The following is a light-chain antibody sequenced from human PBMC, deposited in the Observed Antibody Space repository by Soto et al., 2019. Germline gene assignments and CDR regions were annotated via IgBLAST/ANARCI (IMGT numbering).Light chain of an antibody. CDR3: QQSYSTPWT. Sequence: DIQMTQSPSSLSASVGDRVTITCRANQSTSSYLNWYQQKPGKAPKLLIYAASSLQSGVPSRFSGSGSGTDFTLTISSLHPEDFATYYCQQSYSTPWTFGQGTKVAIK. CDR2: AAS. V-gene: IGKV1-39*01. J-gene: IGKJ1*01. CDR1: QSTSSY.